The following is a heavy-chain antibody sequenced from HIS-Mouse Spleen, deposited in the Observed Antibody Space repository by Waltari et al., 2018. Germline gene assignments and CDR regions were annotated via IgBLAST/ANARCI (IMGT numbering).Heavy chain of an antibody. CDR3: ARGAYYSSSWKAGDAFDI. J-gene: IGHJ3*02. CDR1: GGSFSGYY. D-gene: IGHD6-13*01. CDR2: INHSGSP. Sequence: QVQLQQWGPGLLKPSETLSLTCAVYGGSFSGYYWSWIRQPPGKGLEWIGEINHSGSPNYNPSLKSRVTISVDTSTNQLSLKLSSVAAADTAVYYCARGAYYSSSWKAGDAFDIWGQGTMVTVSS. V-gene: IGHV4-34*01.